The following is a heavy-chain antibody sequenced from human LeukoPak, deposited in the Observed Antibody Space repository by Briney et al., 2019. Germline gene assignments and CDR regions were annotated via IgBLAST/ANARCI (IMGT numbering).Heavy chain of an antibody. J-gene: IGHJ4*02. CDR1: GFTFSSYA. V-gene: IGHV3-23*01. D-gene: IGHD2-2*01. CDR2: ISGSGGST. CDR3: AKSIWLTWGVPAANFDY. Sequence: PGGSLRLSCAASGFTFSSYAMSWVRQAPGKGLEWVSAISGSGGSTYYADSVKGRFTISRDNSKNTLYLQMNSLRAEDTAVYYCAKSIWLTWGVPAANFDYWGQGTLVTVSS.